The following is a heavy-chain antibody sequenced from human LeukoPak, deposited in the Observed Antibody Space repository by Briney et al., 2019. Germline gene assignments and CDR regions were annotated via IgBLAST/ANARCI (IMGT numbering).Heavy chain of an antibody. V-gene: IGHV4-59*01. CDR3: ARVGVLWFGESINWFDP. D-gene: IGHD3-10*01. Sequence: KASETLSFTCTVSGGSISSYYWSWLRQPPGKGLGWFWYIYYSGSTNYNPSLKSRVTISVDTSKNQFSLKLSSVTAADTAVYYCARVGVLWFGESINWFDPWGQGTLVTVSS. CDR2: IYYSGST. J-gene: IGHJ5*02. CDR1: GGSISSYY.